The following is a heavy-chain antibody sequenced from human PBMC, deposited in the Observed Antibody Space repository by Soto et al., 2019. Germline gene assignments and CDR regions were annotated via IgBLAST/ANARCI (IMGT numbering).Heavy chain of an antibody. V-gene: IGHV4-39*01. CDR2: LYYSGTT. Sequence: SETLSLTCTVSGGSISSNNYYWGWIRQPPGKGLEWIGSLYYSGTTYYIPSLRSRLTIYLDTSKNQFSLKLSSVTAADTAVYYCARLRGEYYDTIRDLYAPWGQGTLDTVSS. D-gene: IGHD3-22*01. J-gene: IGHJ5*02. CDR1: GGSISSNNYY. CDR3: ARLRGEYYDTIRDLYAP.